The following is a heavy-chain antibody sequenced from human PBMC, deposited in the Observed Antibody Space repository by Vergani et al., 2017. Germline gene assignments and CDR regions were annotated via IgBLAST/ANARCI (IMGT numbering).Heavy chain of an antibody. CDR2: IIGRCGST. D-gene: IGHD1-20*01. V-gene: IGHV3-23*01. J-gene: IGHJ6*03. CDR3: ASTTRYNWNYGFMDV. CDR1: GFTFSSYA. Sequence: EVQLLESGGGLVQPGGSLRLSCAASGFTFSSYAMSWVRQAPGKGLECVSAIIGRCGSTYYADSVKGRFTISRDNSKNTLYLQMNSLRAEDTAVYYCASTTRYNWNYGFMDVWGRGTTVTVSS.